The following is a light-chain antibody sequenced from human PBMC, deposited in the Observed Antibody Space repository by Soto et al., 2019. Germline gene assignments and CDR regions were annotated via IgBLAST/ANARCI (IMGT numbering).Light chain of an antibody. CDR2: DVS. J-gene: IGKJ1*01. V-gene: IGKV3-20*01. CDR1: QSISFN. CDR3: QQHRLSRT. Sequence: KVGTQSPAARCVWQGGRVSLSWRPSQSISFNLAWYQQKPGQAPRLLIHDVSKGATGTPDRFSGSGSGTDFSLTISRLAPADFAVHSCQQHRLSRTLRLGTKVDIK.